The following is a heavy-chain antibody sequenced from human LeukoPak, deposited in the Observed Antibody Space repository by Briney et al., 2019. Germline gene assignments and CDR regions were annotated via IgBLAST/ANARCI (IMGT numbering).Heavy chain of an antibody. D-gene: IGHD2-2*02. CDR2: IGTAGDT. Sequence: GGSLRLSCAASGFSFCSSDMHWGRHATGRGLEWGSAIGTAGDTYYPGSVKGRFTISRENAKISLYLQMNSLRAGDTAVYYCARPAGNCGSASCYTANWFDPWGQGTLVTVSS. CDR1: GFSFCSSD. V-gene: IGHV3-13*01. J-gene: IGHJ5*02. CDR3: ARPAGNCGSASCYTANWFDP.